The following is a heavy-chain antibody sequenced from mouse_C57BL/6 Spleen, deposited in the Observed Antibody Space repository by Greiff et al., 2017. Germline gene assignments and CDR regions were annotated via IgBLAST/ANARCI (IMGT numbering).Heavy chain of an antibody. J-gene: IGHJ1*03. CDR3: ARRDTTVVDWYFDV. Sequence: EVQLQQSGPELVKPGASVKLSCKASGYSFTDYNMNWVKQSHGKSLEWIGVINPNYGTTSYNQKFKGKATLTVDQPSSTAYMQLNSLTSEDSAVYYCARRDTTVVDWYFDVWGTGTTVTVSS. D-gene: IGHD1-1*01. CDR2: INPNYGTT. V-gene: IGHV1-39*01. CDR1: GYSFTDYN.